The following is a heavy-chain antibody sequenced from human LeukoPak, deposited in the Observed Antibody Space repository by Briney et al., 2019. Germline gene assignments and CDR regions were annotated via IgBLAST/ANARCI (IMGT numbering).Heavy chain of an antibody. CDR3: ARPDSSGYIGY. J-gene: IGHJ4*02. Sequence: KTSETLSLTCAVYGGSFSGYYWSWIRQPPGKGLEWIGEINHSGSTNYNPSLKSRVTISVDTSKNQFSLKLSSVTAADTAVYYCARPDSSGYIGYWGQGTLVTVSS. D-gene: IGHD3-22*01. V-gene: IGHV4-34*01. CDR1: GGSFSGYY. CDR2: INHSGST.